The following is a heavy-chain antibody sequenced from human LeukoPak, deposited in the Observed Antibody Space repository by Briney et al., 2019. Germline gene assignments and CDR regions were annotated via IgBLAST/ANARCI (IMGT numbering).Heavy chain of an antibody. Sequence: SETLSLTCTVSGGSIGSYYWSWIRQPPGKGLEWIGYIYYSGNTNKNPSLKSRLIISVDTSKNQFSLKLSSVTAADTAVYYCARVGDGNFDYWGQGTLVTVSS. J-gene: IGHJ4*02. CDR2: IYYSGNT. CDR1: GGSIGSYY. CDR3: ARVGDGNFDY. V-gene: IGHV4-59*01.